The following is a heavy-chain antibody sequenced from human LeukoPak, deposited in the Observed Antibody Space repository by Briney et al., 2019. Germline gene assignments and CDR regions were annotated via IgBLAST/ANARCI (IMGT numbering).Heavy chain of an antibody. D-gene: IGHD5-18*01. Sequence: GGSLRLSCAASGFTFSDYYMTWIRQAPGKGLEWGSYISSSGSTIYYADSVKGRFTISRDNAKNSLYLQMNSLRAEDTAVYYCARPDTAMVPHYFDYSGHGTLVTVSS. J-gene: IGHJ4*01. CDR1: GFTFSDYY. CDR3: ARPDTAMVPHYFDY. V-gene: IGHV3-11*01. CDR2: ISSSGSTI.